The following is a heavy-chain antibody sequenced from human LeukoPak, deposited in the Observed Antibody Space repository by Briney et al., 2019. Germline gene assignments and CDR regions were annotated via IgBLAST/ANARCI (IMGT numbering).Heavy chain of an antibody. CDR3: ARGGGVKAWGLFWSGYYRDIGGWYFDL. V-gene: IGHV6-1*01. J-gene: IGHJ2*01. CDR1: GDIVSSNSVT. CDR2: TYYRSTWYN. D-gene: IGHD3-3*01. Sequence: SQTLSLTCAISGDIVSSNSVTWNWIRQSPSRGLEWLGRTYYRSTWYNDYAVSVRGRITVNPDTSKNQFSLKLSSVTAADTAVYYCARGGGVKAWGLFWSGYYRDIGGWYFDLWGRGTLVTVSS.